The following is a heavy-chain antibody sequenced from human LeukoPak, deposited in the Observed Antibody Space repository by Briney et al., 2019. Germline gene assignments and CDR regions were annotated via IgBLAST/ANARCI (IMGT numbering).Heavy chain of an antibody. CDR3: ARDGCSSTSCYVSWFDP. CDR1: GYTFTSFY. Sequence: ASVKVSCKASGYTFTSFYMHWVRQAPGQGLEWMGIINPSGGSTSYAQKFQGRVTMTRDTSTSTVYMELSSLRSEGTAVYYCARDGCSSTSCYVSWFDPWGQGTLVTVSS. CDR2: INPSGGST. V-gene: IGHV1-46*01. J-gene: IGHJ5*02. D-gene: IGHD2-2*01.